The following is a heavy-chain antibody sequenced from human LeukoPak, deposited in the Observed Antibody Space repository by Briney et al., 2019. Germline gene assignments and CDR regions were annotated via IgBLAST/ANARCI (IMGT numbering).Heavy chain of an antibody. D-gene: IGHD3-22*01. CDR3: ASGPWNYYDSSGYDY. V-gene: IGHV1-3*01. J-gene: IGHJ4*02. CDR2: INAGNGNT. Sequence: ASVKVSCKASGYTFTSYAMHWVRQAPGQRLEWMGGINAGNGNTKYSQKFQARVTITRDTSASTAYMELSSLRPADTAVYYCASGPWNYYDSSGYDYWGQGTLVTVSS. CDR1: GYTFTSYA.